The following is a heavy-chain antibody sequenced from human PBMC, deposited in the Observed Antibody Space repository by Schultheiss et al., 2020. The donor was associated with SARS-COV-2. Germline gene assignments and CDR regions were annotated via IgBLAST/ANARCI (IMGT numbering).Heavy chain of an antibody. V-gene: IGHV3-74*01. CDR2: INSDGSST. CDR3: AREGARQVYYYYGMDV. Sequence: GESLKISCAASGFTFSSYWMHWVRQAPGKGLVWVSRINSDGSSTSYADSVKGRFTISRDNAKNTLYLQMNSLRAEDKAVYYCAREGARQVYYYYGMDVWGQGTTVTVSS. CDR1: GFTFSSYW. D-gene: IGHD6-6*01. J-gene: IGHJ6*02.